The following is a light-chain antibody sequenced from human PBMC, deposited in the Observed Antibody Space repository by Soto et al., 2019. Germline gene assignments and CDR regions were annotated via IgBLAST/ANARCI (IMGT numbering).Light chain of an antibody. CDR2: GAS. V-gene: IGKV3-20*01. CDR1: QSVSSSY. Sequence: EIVLTQSPGTLSLSPGERATLSCRASQSVSSSYLAWYQQKPGQAPRLLIYGASSRATGIPDRFSDSGSGTDFTLTISRLEPEDFAVYYCQQYGSLITFGQGTRLEIK. CDR3: QQYGSLIT. J-gene: IGKJ5*01.